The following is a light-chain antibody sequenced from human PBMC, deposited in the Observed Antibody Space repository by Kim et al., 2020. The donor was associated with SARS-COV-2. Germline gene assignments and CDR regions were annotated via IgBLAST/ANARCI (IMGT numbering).Light chain of an antibody. J-gene: IGLJ1*01. CDR2: DNN. CDR3: QVWDAGSNHIV. CDR1: NIGGKR. V-gene: IGLV3-21*02. Sequence: SSELTQPPSVSVAPGQAAAITCGGDNIGGKRVHWYQQKPGLAPVPVIYDNNVRPSGIPERLSGSNSGNTATLTVSRVEAGDEADYYCQVWDAGSNHIVFG.